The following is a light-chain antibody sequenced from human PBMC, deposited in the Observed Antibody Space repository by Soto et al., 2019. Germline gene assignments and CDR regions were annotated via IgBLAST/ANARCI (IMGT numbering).Light chain of an antibody. J-gene: IGKJ1*01. Sequence: IVLTQSPGTLSLSPGERATLSCRASQSVSSSSLAWYQQKPGQAPRLLFYGASSRATGIPDRFSGSGSGTDFTLTISRLEPEDFAVYYCHQYGSSPTFGQGTKVDIK. CDR2: GAS. CDR3: HQYGSSPT. V-gene: IGKV3-20*01. CDR1: QSVSSSS.